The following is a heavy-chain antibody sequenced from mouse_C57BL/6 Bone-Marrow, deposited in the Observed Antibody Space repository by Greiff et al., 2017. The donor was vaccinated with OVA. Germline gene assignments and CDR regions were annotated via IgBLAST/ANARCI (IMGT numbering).Heavy chain of an antibody. V-gene: IGHV1-15*01. Sequence: QVQLQQSGAELVRPGASVTLSCKASGYTFTDYEMHWVKQTPVHGLEWIGAIDPETGGTAYNQKFKGKAILTADKSSSTAYMELRSLTSEDSAVDCCTRGYSNYYAMDYWGQGTSVTVSA. J-gene: IGHJ4*01. CDR3: TRGYSNYYAMDY. D-gene: IGHD2-5*01. CDR1: GYTFTDYE. CDR2: IDPETGGT.